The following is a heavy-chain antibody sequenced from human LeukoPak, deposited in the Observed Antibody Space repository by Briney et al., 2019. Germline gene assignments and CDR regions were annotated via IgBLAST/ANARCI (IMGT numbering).Heavy chain of an antibody. J-gene: IGHJ4*02. CDR2: INPNSGGT. CDR1: GYTFTGYY. D-gene: IGHD5-18*01. V-gene: IGHV1-2*06. CDR3: ARVTKLWSLFDY. Sequence: ASVKVSCKASGYTFTGYYMHWVRQAPGQGLEWMGRINPNSGGTNYAQKFQGRVTLTRDTSISTAYMKLSRLRSDDTAVYYCARVTKLWSLFDYWGQGTLVTVSS.